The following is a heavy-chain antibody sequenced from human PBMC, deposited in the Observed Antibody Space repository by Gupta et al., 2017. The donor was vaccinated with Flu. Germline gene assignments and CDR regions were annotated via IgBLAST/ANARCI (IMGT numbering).Heavy chain of an antibody. CDR1: GFIFRSYW. Sequence: EEQLVESGGGLVQPGGSLRLSCAASGFIFRSYWMDWVRQAPGKGLEGVANIAADGSVKNDADSVKGRFTISRDDAKDSLYLQMNSLRAEDTAVYYCARNRGWQQFDYWGQGALVTVSS. D-gene: IGHD5-24*01. J-gene: IGHJ4*02. V-gene: IGHV3-7*01. CDR3: ARNRGWQQFDY. CDR2: IAADGSVK.